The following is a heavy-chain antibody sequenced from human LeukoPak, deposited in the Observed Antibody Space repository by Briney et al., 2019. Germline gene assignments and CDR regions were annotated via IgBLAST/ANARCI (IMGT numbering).Heavy chain of an antibody. V-gene: IGHV3-23*01. D-gene: IGHD3-16*01. J-gene: IGHJ6*02. CDR2: ISKSGDHT. CDR3: ATSWGPDTSAFRWGRDGMDV. Sequence: PGGSLRLSCAASRFTFSSFAMSWVRPAPRKGLEWVSAISKSGDHTYYAASAKGRFTIYRDNSKNTQYLQMNSLRAEDTAVYYCATSWGPDTSAFRWGRDGMDVWGQGTTVIVS. CDR1: RFTFSSFA.